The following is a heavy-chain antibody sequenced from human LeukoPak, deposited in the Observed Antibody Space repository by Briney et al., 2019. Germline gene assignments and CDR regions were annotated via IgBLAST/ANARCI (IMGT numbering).Heavy chain of an antibody. CDR2: IYYNGIT. CDR3: ASQLGGTTFH. J-gene: IGHJ4*02. CDR1: GDSISSYY. D-gene: IGHD1/OR15-1a*01. V-gene: IGHV4-59*01. Sequence: PSETLSLTCTVSGDSISSYYWSWIRQPPGEGLEWIGYIYYNGITNYNPSLKSRFSISLDTSKNQFSLRLNSVTAAETAVYYCASQLGGTTFHWGQGTLVTVSS.